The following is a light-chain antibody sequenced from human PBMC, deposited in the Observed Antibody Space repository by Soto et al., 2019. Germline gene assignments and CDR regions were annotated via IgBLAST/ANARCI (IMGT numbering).Light chain of an antibody. V-gene: IGLV2-23*01. J-gene: IGLJ1*01. CDR1: SSDVANDKF. CDR3: GSYAHSDTYNYV. Sequence: QSARTQPASVSGSPGQSINVSCTGASSDVANDKFVSWYQQHPGKAPKLMIYEGTKRPSGVSDRFSASKSGDTASLTISGLQAEDESYYYCGSYAHSDTYNYVVGTVSIVTV. CDR2: EGT.